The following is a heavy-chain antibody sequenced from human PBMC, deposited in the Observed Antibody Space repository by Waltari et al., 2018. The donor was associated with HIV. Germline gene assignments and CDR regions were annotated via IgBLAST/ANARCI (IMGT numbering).Heavy chain of an antibody. J-gene: IGHJ4*02. D-gene: IGHD3-22*01. Sequence: VQLVESGGGVVQPGRSLIHSYAASGFPLTPYALHWVRQATGKGLELVAIISYGGRNKYYADSVKGRFTISRDNSKNTVYLQMNSLRGEDTAVYYCARDGHFYDSRPLDYWGQGTLVTVSS. CDR2: ISYGGRNK. V-gene: IGHV3-30*04. CDR1: GFPLTPYA. CDR3: ARDGHFYDSRPLDY.